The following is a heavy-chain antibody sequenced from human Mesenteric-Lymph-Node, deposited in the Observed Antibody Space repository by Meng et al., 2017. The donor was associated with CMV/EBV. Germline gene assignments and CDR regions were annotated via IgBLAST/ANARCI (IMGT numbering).Heavy chain of an antibody. V-gene: IGHV3-23*01. CDR2: ITDSGAGT. D-gene: IGHD2-2*01. CDR3: AKGSPASRWANYFDL. Sequence: GGSLRLSCAASGFSFSHAWMSWVRQAPGKGLEWVSAITDSGAGTYYADSVKGRFTISRDNSKNTLYLQINNLRVEDTAVYYCAKGSPASRWANYFDLWGQGTLVTVSS. CDR1: GFSFSHAW. J-gene: IGHJ4*02.